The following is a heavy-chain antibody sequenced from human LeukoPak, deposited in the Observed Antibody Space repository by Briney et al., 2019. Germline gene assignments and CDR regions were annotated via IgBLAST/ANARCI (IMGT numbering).Heavy chain of an antibody. Sequence: SETLSLTCTVSGGSINSSSYYWGWIRQPPGEALEWIGSIYHSGYTYYNPSLKSRVTISVDTSKSQFSLKLSSVTAADTAVYYCARSSMFRGVTVDYWGQGTLVTYSS. V-gene: IGHV4-39*01. D-gene: IGHD3-10*01. J-gene: IGHJ4*02. CDR1: GGSINSSSYY. CDR2: IYHSGYT. CDR3: ARSSMFRGVTVDY.